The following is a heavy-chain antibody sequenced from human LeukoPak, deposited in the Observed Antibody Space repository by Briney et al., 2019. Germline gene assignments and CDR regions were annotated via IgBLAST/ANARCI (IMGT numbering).Heavy chain of an antibody. CDR1: GFTFDDYG. D-gene: IGHD3-3*01. CDR3: ARGGAYDFWSGYYFY. CDR2: INWNGGST. V-gene: IGHV3-20*01. J-gene: IGHJ4*02. Sequence: PGGSLRLSCAASGFTFDDYGMSWVRQAPGKGLEWVSGINWNGGSTGSADSVKGRFTISRDNAKNSLYLQMNSLRAEDTALYHCARGGAYDFWSGYYFYWGQGTLVTVSS.